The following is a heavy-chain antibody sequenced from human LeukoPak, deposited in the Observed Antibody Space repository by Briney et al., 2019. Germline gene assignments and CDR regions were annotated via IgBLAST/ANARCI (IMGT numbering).Heavy chain of an antibody. CDR1: VFTFSNYW. CDR2: INEDGSGT. CDR3: ARDSSRASGSPNDY. V-gene: IGHV3-7*04. Sequence: GGSLRLSCAASVFTFSNYWMTWFRQAPGKGLEWVANINEDGSGTYYVDSVKGRFSISRDNAKNLLNLQMNTLRAEDTAVYFCARDSSRASGSPNDYWGQGTLVTVSS. J-gene: IGHJ4*02. D-gene: IGHD3-10*01.